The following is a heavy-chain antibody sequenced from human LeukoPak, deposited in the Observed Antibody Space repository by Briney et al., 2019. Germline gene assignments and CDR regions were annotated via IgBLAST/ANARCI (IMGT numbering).Heavy chain of an antibody. CDR1: GYTFTSYY. CDR2: INPSGGST. D-gene: IGHD2-2*01. Sequence: ASVKVSCKASGYTFTSYYKHWVRQAPGQGLEWMGIINPSGGSTSYAQKFQGRVTMTRDMSTSTVYMELSSLRSEDTAVYYCARGYCSSTSCPNHDAFDIWGQGTMVTVSS. V-gene: IGHV1-46*01. J-gene: IGHJ3*02. CDR3: ARGYCSSTSCPNHDAFDI.